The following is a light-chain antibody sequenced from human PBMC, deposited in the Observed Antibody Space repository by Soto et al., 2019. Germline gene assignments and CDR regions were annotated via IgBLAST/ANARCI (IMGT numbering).Light chain of an antibody. CDR2: DAS. CDR3: QQYHNLQT. J-gene: IGKJ1*01. CDR1: QDISNS. Sequence: DIQMTQSPSSLSASVGDRVTITCQASQDISNSLCWYQQKPGKAPKLLISDASNLETGVPSRFSGSGSGTDFTFAISSLQPEDIAIYYCQQYHNLQTFGQGTKVEIK. V-gene: IGKV1-33*01.